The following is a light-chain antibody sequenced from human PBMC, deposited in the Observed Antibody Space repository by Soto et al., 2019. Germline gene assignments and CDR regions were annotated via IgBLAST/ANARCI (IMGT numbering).Light chain of an antibody. V-gene: IGKV3-20*01. J-gene: IGKJ1*01. CDR1: QSVSNAY. CDR3: QQYADSPRA. CDR2: GAS. Sequence: EIVLTQSPGTLSLSPRERATLSCRASQSVSNAYLAWYQHKVGQPPRLLIYGASNSAPGIPDRFSGSGSGRDFTLTISRLEPEDFAVYYCQQYADSPRAFGQGTKVEVK.